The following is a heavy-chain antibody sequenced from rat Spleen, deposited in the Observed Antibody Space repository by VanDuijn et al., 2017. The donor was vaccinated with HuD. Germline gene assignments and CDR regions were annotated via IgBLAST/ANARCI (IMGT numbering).Heavy chain of an antibody. CDR2: ISHDGGST. J-gene: IGHJ4*01. Sequence: EVQLVESGGGLVQPGRSLKLSCAGSGFTFSNYGMAWVRQAPTEGLEWVASISHDGGSTYYRDSAKGRFSISRDNAKSSLYLQMDSLRSEDTATYYCARKRYYYVMDAWGQGASVTVSS. CDR3: ARKRYYYVMDA. CDR1: GFTFSNYG. V-gene: IGHV5-20*01.